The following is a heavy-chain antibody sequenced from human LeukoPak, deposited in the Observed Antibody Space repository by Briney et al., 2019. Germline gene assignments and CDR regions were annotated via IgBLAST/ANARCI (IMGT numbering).Heavy chain of an antibody. CDR2: INPSGGST. Sequence: ASVKVSCKASGYTFTSYYMHWVRQAPGQGLEWMGIINPSGGSTSYAQKFQGRVTITADKSTSTAYMELSSLRSEDTAVYYYASLGTQLERPYYFDYWGQGTLVTVSS. J-gene: IGHJ4*02. CDR3: ASLGTQLERPYYFDY. D-gene: IGHD1-1*01. V-gene: IGHV1-46*01. CDR1: GYTFTSYY.